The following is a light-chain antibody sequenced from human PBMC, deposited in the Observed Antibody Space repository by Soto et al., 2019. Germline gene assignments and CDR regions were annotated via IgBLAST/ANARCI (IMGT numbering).Light chain of an antibody. CDR2: EVS. Sequence: QSVLTQPASVSGSPGQSITISCTGTTSDVGGYDYVSWYPQHPGKAPKLLIYEVSNWPSGVSNRFSGSKSGNTASLTISGLQAEDEADYYCCSYTNTTTRVFGGGTKVTVL. J-gene: IGLJ3*02. V-gene: IGLV2-14*01. CDR3: CSYTNTTTRV. CDR1: TSDVGGYDY.